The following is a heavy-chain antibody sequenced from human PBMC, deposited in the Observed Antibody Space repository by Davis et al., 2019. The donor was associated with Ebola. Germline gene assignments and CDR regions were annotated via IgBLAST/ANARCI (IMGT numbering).Heavy chain of an antibody. Sequence: PGGSLRLSCAASGFAFSSYGIHWVRQAPGKGLEWVAVIWYDGSNKYYADSVKGRFTISRDNSKNTLYLQMDTLRAEDTAVYYCAKGAYSSGRGHFEYWGQGTLVTVSS. D-gene: IGHD6-19*01. CDR2: IWYDGSNK. CDR3: AKGAYSSGRGHFEY. V-gene: IGHV3-33*06. J-gene: IGHJ4*02. CDR1: GFAFSSYG.